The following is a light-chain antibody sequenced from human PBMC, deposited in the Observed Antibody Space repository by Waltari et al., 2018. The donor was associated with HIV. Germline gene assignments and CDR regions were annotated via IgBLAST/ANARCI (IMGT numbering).Light chain of an antibody. CDR2: EGS. V-gene: IGLV2-23*01. Sequence: QSALTQPASVSGSPGQSITISCTGTSSDVGSYNLVSWYQQHPGKATKLMIYEGSKRPSGVSNRFSGSKSGNTASLTISGLQAEDEADYYCCSYAGSSTLDWVFGGGTKLTVL. J-gene: IGLJ3*02. CDR3: CSYAGSSTLDWV. CDR1: SSDVGSYNL.